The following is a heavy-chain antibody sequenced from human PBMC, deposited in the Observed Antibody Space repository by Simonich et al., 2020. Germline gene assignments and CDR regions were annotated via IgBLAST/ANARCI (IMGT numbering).Heavy chain of an antibody. J-gene: IGHJ4*02. D-gene: IGHD1-26*01. V-gene: IGHV4-34*01. CDR1: GGSFSGDY. CDR2: INHSGST. Sequence: QVQLQQWGAGLLKPSETLSLTCAVYGGSFSGDYWSWIRQPPGKGLEWIGEINHSGSTNYNPSLKSRVTISVDTSKNQFSLKLSSVTAADTAVYYCARGLISGSYYYWGQGTLVTVSS. CDR3: ARGLISGSYYY.